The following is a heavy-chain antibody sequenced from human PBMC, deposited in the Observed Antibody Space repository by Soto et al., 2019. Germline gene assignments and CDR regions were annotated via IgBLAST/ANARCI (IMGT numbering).Heavy chain of an antibody. CDR3: ARAAHYSSPFRWFDP. CDR2: IYYSGST. Sequence: QVQLQESGPGLVKPSQTLSLTCTVSGGSISSGGYYWSWIRQHPGKGLEWIGYIYYSGSTYYNPSIKSRVTIAVDTSKNQFSLKLSSVTAADTAVYYCARAAHYSSPFRWFDPWGQGTLVTVSS. V-gene: IGHV4-31*03. J-gene: IGHJ5*02. CDR1: GGSISSGGYY. D-gene: IGHD6-13*01.